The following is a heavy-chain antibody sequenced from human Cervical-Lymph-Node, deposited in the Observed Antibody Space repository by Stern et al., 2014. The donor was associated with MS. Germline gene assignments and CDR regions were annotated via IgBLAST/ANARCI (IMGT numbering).Heavy chain of an antibody. Sequence: EVQLVESGGGLVQPGRSLRLSCAASGFTFADYAMHWVRQAPGKGLEWVSGITWNSGTIGYADSVKGRFTISRDNAKNSLYLQVNNLRAEDTALYYCAKDSFLRRYYYGMDVWGQGTTVTVSS. CDR1: GFTFADYA. CDR3: AKDSFLRRYYYGMDV. J-gene: IGHJ6*02. CDR2: ITWNSGTI. V-gene: IGHV3-9*01.